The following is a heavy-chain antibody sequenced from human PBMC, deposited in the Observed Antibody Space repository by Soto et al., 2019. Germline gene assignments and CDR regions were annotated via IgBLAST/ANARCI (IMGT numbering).Heavy chain of an antibody. V-gene: IGHV1-69*02. CDR2: IIPILGIT. D-gene: IGHD2-15*01. CDR3: ASPTPQRGSGFLFDS. J-gene: IGHJ4*02. Sequence: QVQLVQSGAEVKKPGSSVKVSCKASGGTFSSYTISWVRQAPGQGLEWMGRIIPILGITNYAQKFQGRVTMTADKSTSTAYMELSSLRAEDTAVYYCASPTPQRGSGFLFDSWGQGTLVTVSS. CDR1: GGTFSSYT.